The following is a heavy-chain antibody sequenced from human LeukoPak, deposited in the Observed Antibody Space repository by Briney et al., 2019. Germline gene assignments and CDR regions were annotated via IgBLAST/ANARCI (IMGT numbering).Heavy chain of an antibody. Sequence: SETLSLTCAVYGGSFSGYYWSWIRQPPGKGLEWIGEINHSGSTNYNPSLKSRVTVSVDTSKNQFSLKLSSVTAADTAVYYCAGTGVRAFDIWGRGTMVTVSS. D-gene: IGHD7-27*01. CDR1: GGSFSGYY. CDR2: INHSGST. J-gene: IGHJ3*02. V-gene: IGHV4-34*01. CDR3: AGTGVRAFDI.